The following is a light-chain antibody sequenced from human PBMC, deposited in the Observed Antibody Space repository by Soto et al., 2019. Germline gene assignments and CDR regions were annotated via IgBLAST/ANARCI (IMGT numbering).Light chain of an antibody. CDR1: QSVSTWY. CDR3: QKYNSAPLT. V-gene: IGKV3-20*01. CDR2: SAS. J-gene: IGKJ4*01. Sequence: EIVLTQSPGTLSLSPGERATLTCRASQSVSTWYLAWYQQKPGQAPRLLISSASNRATGIPDRFSGSGSGTDFTLTISSLQPEDVAAYYCQKYNSAPLTFGGGTKVEIK.